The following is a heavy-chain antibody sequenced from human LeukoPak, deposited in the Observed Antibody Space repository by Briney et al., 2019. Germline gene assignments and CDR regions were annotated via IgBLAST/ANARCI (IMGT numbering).Heavy chain of an antibody. CDR3: VRGDDYYDSSGQVDS. J-gene: IGHJ4*02. CDR1: GGSISSYY. Sequence: PSETLSLTCTVSGGSISSYYWSWIRQPPGKGLEWIGYIYYSGSTNYNPSLKSRVTISVDTSKNQFSLKLSSVTAADTAVYYCVRGDDYYDSSGQVDSWGQGTLVTVSS. V-gene: IGHV4-59*12. CDR2: IYYSGST. D-gene: IGHD3-22*01.